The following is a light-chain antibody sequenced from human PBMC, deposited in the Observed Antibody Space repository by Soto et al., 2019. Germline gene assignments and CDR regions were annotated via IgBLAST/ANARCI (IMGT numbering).Light chain of an antibody. CDR3: QQSYKTPQT. Sequence: DIQMTQSPSTLSASVGDRVTITCRASQSISSWLAWYQQKPGKAPKLLIYDASSLESGVPSRFSGSGSGTEFTLTISSLQPDDFATYYCQQSYKTPQTFGQGTKVDI. J-gene: IGKJ1*01. CDR1: QSISSW. V-gene: IGKV1-5*01. CDR2: DAS.